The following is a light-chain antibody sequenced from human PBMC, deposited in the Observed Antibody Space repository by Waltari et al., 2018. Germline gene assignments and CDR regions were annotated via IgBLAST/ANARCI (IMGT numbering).Light chain of an antibody. V-gene: IGLV2-14*03. J-gene: IGLJ2*01. CDR2: DVN. Sequence: QSALTQPASVSGSPGQSITTSCTGTTSDIAGYNYVSWYQQPPGRAPKLMFYDVNDRPSGISIRFSGSKSGNTASLTISGLRAEDEAYYYCTSYTTTSTLVLFGGGTKLTVL. CDR3: TSYTTTSTLVL. CDR1: TSDIAGYNY.